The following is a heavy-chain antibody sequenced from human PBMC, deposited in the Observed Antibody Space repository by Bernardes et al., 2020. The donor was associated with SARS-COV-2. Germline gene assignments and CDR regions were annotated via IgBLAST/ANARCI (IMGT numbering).Heavy chain of an antibody. Sequence: PTQTLTLPYTLSGFSVTTTRVSVSWIRQPPGKALEWLARIDWDDDKYYSASLRTRLTISKDTSTNQVVLTLTNVEPADTGTYYCAQMSGTGSVIDETMDVWGQGTTVTVPS. J-gene: IGHJ6*02. CDR3: AQMSGTGSVIDETMDV. CDR1: GFSVTTTRVS. D-gene: IGHD6-19*01. CDR2: IDWDDDK. V-gene: IGHV2-70*11.